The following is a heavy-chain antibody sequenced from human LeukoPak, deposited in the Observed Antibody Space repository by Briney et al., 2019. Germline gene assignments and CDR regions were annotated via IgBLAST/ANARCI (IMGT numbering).Heavy chain of an antibody. CDR2: IYSGGST. Sequence: TGGSLRLSCAASGFTVSSNYMSWVRQAPGKGLEWVSVIYSGGSTYYADSVKGRFTISRDNSKNTLYLQMNSPRAEDTAVYYCARVRWFGELFGDYWGQGTLVTVSS. CDR3: ARVRWFGELFGDY. V-gene: IGHV3-53*01. CDR1: GFTVSSNY. D-gene: IGHD3-10*01. J-gene: IGHJ4*02.